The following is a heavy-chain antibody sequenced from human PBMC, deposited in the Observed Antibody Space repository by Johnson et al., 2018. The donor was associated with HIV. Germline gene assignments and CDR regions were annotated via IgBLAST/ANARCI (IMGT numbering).Heavy chain of an antibody. CDR3: ARDPILFCGGDCYSSFVGAFDI. CDR1: GFTFSSYG. J-gene: IGHJ3*02. CDR2: IWYDGSNK. Sequence: QVQLVESGGGVVQPGRSLRLSCAASGFTFSSYGMHWVRQAPGKGLEWVAVIWYDGSNKYYADSVKGRFTISRDNSKNKLYLQMNSLRAEDTALYYCARDPILFCGGDCYSSFVGAFDIWGQGTMVTVSS. D-gene: IGHD2-21*02. V-gene: IGHV3-33*01.